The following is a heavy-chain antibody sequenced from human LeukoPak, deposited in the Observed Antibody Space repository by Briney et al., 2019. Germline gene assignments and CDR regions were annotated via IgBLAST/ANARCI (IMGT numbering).Heavy chain of an antibody. V-gene: IGHV1-69*13. CDR1: GGTCGSYA. Sequence: GASVKVACKASGGTCGSYAISGVRQAPGQGLEWMGGIIPIFGTANYAQKFQGRVTITADESTSTAYMELSSLRSEDTAVYYCARSAVTTGWWYYGMDVWGQGTTVTVSS. D-gene: IGHD4-17*01. CDR2: IIPIFGTA. CDR3: ARSAVTTGWWYYGMDV. J-gene: IGHJ6*02.